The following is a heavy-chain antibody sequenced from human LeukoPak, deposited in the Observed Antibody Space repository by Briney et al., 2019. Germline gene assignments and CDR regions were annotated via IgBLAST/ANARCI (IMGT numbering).Heavy chain of an antibody. V-gene: IGHV3-33*01. CDR1: GFTFSSYG. CDR3: ARDVGNFGSGSSYFDS. CDR2: IWYDGSQK. Sequence: GGSLRLSCTPSGFTFSSYGFHWVRQAPGKGLESVAVIWYDGSQKYYADSVKGRFTISRDNSKNTLSLQMNSLRAEDTAVYDYARDVGNFGSGSSYFDSWGQGTLVTVSS. D-gene: IGHD3-10*01. J-gene: IGHJ4*02.